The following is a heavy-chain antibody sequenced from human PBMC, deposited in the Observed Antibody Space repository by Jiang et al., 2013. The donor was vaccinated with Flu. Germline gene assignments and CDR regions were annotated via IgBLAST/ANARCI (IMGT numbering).Heavy chain of an antibody. CDR2: IRSYNGNT. V-gene: IGHV1-18*01. Sequence: SGAEVKKPGASVKVSCKASGYTFTNYGIGWVRQAPGQGLEWMGWIRSYNGNTNYAQRFQGRVTMTTDTSTKTAYLELRNLRFDDTAVYYCARTANTPMVTQYWGQGTLVTVSS. CDR3: ARTANTPMVTQY. J-gene: IGHJ4*02. D-gene: IGHD5-18*01. CDR1: GYTFTNYG.